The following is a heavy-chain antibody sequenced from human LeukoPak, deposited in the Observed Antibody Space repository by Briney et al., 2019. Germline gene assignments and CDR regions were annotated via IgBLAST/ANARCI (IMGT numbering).Heavy chain of an antibody. D-gene: IGHD2-2*01. CDR3: ARGRDIVVVPAAFRAFDY. J-gene: IGHJ4*02. CDR1: GGTFSSYA. Sequence: SVKVSCKACGGTFSSYAISWVRQAPGQGLEWMGGSIPIFGTAKHAQKFQGRVTITADESTSTAYMELSSLRSEDTAVYYCARGRDIVVVPAAFRAFDYWGQGTLVTVSS. V-gene: IGHV1-69*13. CDR2: SIPIFGTA.